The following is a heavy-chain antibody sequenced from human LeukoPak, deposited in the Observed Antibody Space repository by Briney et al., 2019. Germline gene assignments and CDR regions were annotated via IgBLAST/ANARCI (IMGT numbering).Heavy chain of an antibody. CDR2: IYYSGST. V-gene: IGHV4-59*08. D-gene: IGHD6-25*01. CDR3: ARQNSGARLNV. J-gene: IGHJ6*02. Sequence: SETLSLTCTVSGDSMSSYYWSWIRQPPGKGLEWIGHIYYSGSTDYNPSLKSRLTISVDTSKDQFSLQLSSVTAADTAVYFCARQNSGARLNVWGQGTTVTVSS. CDR1: GDSMSSYY.